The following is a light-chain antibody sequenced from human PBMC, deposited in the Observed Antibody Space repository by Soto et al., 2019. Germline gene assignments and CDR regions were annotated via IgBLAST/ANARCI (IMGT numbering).Light chain of an antibody. Sequence: EIVLTQSPGTLSLSPGERATLSCRASQSVSSNYLAWYQQKPGQAPRLLIYGASRRAAGIPDRFSGSGSGKDFTLTISRLEPEDFAVYYCQQYGSSPPWTFGQGTKVEIK. CDR3: QQYGSSPPWT. CDR1: QSVSSNY. V-gene: IGKV3-20*01. J-gene: IGKJ1*01. CDR2: GAS.